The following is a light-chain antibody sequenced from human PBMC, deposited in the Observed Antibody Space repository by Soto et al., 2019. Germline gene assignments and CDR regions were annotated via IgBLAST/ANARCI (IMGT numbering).Light chain of an antibody. CDR1: SSNIGAGYD. Sequence: QSVLTQPTSVSGAPGQRVTISCTGSSSNIGAGYDVHWYQQIPGTAPKLLIYLNNNRPSGVPDRLSGSKSGTSASLAITGLQAEDEADYYCQSYDSSLSAWVFGGGTKLTVL. CDR2: LNN. J-gene: IGLJ3*02. CDR3: QSYDSSLSAWV. V-gene: IGLV1-40*01.